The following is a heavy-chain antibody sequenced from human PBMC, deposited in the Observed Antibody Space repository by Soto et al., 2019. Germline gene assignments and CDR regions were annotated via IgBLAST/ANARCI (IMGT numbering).Heavy chain of an antibody. J-gene: IGHJ6*02. CDR3: ASKIAAAGYYYYYYGMDV. D-gene: IGHD6-13*01. CDR2: IIPIFGTA. CDR1: GGTFSSYA. Sequence: SVKVSCKASGGTFSSYAISWVRQAPGQGLEWMGGIIPIFGTANYAQKFQGRVTITADESTSTAYMELSSLRSEDTAVYYCASKIAAAGYYYYYYGMDVWGQGTTVTVSS. V-gene: IGHV1-69*13.